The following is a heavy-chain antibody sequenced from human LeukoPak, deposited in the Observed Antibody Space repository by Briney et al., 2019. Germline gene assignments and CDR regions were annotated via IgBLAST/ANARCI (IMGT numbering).Heavy chain of an antibody. CDR1: GFTFSSYA. Sequence: GGSLRLSCAASGFTFSSYAMSWVRQAPGKGLEWVSGISWNSGSIGYADSVKGRFTISRDNAKNSLYLQMNSLRAEDTALYYCAKGPVAGPFDYWGQGTLVTVSS. D-gene: IGHD6-19*01. V-gene: IGHV3-9*01. CDR3: AKGPVAGPFDY. CDR2: ISWNSGSI. J-gene: IGHJ4*02.